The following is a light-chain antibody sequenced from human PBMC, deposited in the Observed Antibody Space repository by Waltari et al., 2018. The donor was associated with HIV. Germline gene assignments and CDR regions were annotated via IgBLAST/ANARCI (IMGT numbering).Light chain of an antibody. J-gene: IGLJ3*02. V-gene: IGLV1-51*01. CDR2: DNN. Sequence: QSVLTQPPSVSAAPGQKVTISCSGSSSNIGNNYVSWYQQLPGTAPKLLIFDNNKRPSEIPDRFSGSKSGTSATLGSSGVQTEDEGDYFGATWDHSLDGVVFGGGTTLSVL. CDR1: SSNIGNNY. CDR3: ATWDHSLDGVV.